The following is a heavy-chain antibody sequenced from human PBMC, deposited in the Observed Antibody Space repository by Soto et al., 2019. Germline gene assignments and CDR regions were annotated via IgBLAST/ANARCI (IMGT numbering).Heavy chain of an antibody. J-gene: IGHJ4*02. Sequence: GGSLRLSCAASGFTFSSYSMNWVRQAPGKGLEWVSSISSSSSYIYYADSVKGRFTISRDNAKNSLYLQMNSLRAEDTAVYYCARAQSGEDIVGVPAADYWGQGTLVTVSS. V-gene: IGHV3-21*01. CDR1: GFTFSSYS. CDR2: ISSSSSYI. CDR3: ARAQSGEDIVGVPAADY. D-gene: IGHD2-2*01.